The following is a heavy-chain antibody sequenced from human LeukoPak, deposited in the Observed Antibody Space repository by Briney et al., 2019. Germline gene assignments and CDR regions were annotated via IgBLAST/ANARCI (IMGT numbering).Heavy chain of an antibody. J-gene: IGHJ4*02. CDR2: LSSSSSSI. D-gene: IGHD3-22*01. CDR3: ARQNGAGYYYYFDS. V-gene: IGHV3-48*01. CDR1: GFTFSSYS. Sequence: GGSPRLSCAASGFTFSSYSMNWVRQAPGKGLEWVSYLSSSSSSIYYADSVKGRFTISRDNAKNSLYLQMNSLRAEDTAVYYCARQNGAGYYYYFDSWGQGTLVTVSS.